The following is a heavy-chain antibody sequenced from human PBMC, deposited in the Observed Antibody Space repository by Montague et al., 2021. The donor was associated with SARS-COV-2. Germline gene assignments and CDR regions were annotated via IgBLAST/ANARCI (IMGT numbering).Heavy chain of an antibody. CDR1: GGPISGSSGY. Sequence: ETLSLTCTVTGGPISGSSGYWGWIRQSPGKGLEWIASVDYSGNTYYSPSLKSRLTISVDTSKNQFSLKLNSVTAADTALYYCARREYSYGWGDWGQGTLVTVSS. CDR3: ARREYSYGWGD. D-gene: IGHD5-18*01. V-gene: IGHV4-39*01. CDR2: VDYSGNT. J-gene: IGHJ4*02.